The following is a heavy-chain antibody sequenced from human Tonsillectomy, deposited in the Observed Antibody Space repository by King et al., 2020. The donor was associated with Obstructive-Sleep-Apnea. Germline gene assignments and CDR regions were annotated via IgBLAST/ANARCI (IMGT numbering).Heavy chain of an antibody. J-gene: IGHJ4*01. D-gene: IGHD4-17*01. CDR3: AGDYGDYKVDY. Sequence: VQLQESGPRLVKPWETLSLTCTVSGGSFGAYYWSWIRQPPGRGLEWIGDIYYTGNTNFNPSLKSRITMSGDTSKKQFSLKLRSVTAADTAVYFCAGDYGDYKVDYWGQGSLVTVSS. CDR2: IYYTGNT. CDR1: GGSFGAYY. V-gene: IGHV4-59*01.